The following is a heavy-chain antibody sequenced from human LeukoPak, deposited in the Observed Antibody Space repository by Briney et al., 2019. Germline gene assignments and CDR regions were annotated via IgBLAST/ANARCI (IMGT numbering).Heavy chain of an antibody. J-gene: IGHJ4*02. Sequence: GESLKISCKGSGYSFATYWVAWVRQMPGKGLEWMGIIYPGDSDTKYSPSFQGQVTISADKSISTAYLQWNSLKASDTAMYYCASLWTALLYWGQGTLVTVSS. D-gene: IGHD3/OR15-3a*01. CDR3: ASLWTALLY. V-gene: IGHV5-51*01. CDR2: IYPGDSDT. CDR1: GYSFATYW.